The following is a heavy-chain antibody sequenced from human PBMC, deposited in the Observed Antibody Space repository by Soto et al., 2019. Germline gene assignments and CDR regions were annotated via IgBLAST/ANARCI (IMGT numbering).Heavy chain of an antibody. J-gene: IGHJ6*03. D-gene: IGHD2-2*01. V-gene: IGHV4-34*01. CDR1: GGSFSGYY. CDR2: INHSGST. CDR3: ARDLRHCSSTSCYLRPYYYYYMDV. Sequence: SETLSLTCAVYGGSFSGYYWSWIRQPPWKGLEWIGEINHSGSTNYNPSLKSRVTISVDTSKNQFSLKLSSVTAADTAVYYCARDLRHCSSTSCYLRPYYYYYMDVWGKGTTVTVCS.